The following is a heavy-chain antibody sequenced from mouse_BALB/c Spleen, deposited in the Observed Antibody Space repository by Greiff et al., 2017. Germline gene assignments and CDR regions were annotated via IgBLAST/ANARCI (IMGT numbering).Heavy chain of an antibody. CDR2: INPGSGGT. V-gene: IGHV1-54*03. Sequence: VQLQQSGAELVRPGTSVKVSCKASGYAFTNYLIEWVKQRPGQGLEWIGVINPGSGGTNYNEKFKGKATLTADKSSSTAYMQLSSLTSDDSAVYFCARSDDLDYWGQGTTLTVSS. CDR3: ARSDDLDY. CDR1: GYAFTNYL. J-gene: IGHJ2*01.